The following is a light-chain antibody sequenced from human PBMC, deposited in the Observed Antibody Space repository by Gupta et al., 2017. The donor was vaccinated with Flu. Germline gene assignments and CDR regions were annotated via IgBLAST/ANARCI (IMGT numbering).Light chain of an antibody. CDR1: ESVTNN. CDR3: QQNHRWPGT. CDR2: GAS. J-gene: IGKJ1*01. V-gene: IGKV3-15*01. Sequence: PGTVSVSSGKRVTLCCRASESVTNNLVWYQTRPGPAPRLLIYGASRRGTGVPDRFSGSGSGTEFTLTVSSLQSDAIGIYYCQQNHRWPGTFGQGTKVQI.